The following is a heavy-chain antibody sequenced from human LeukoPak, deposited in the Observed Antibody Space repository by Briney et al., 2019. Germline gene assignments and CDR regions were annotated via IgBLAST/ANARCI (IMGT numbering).Heavy chain of an antibody. CDR2: LYPGDSDT. CDR3: ARQVCGSLATQTFDY. V-gene: IGHV5-51*01. CDR1: GYRFTSYW. J-gene: IGHJ4*02. Sequence: GESLKISCKGTGYRFTSYWIGWVRQMTGKGLEWMGILYPGDSDTRYSPSFQGQVTISADKSISTAYLQWSSLKASDTAMYYCARQVCGSLATQTFDYWGQGTLVTVSS. D-gene: IGHD3-16*01.